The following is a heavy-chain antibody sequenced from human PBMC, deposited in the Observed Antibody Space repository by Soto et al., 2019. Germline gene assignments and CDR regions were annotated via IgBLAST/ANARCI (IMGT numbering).Heavy chain of an antibody. CDR3: AREYCTRSSCYGVDY. Sequence: QVQLMQSGAEVKKPGGSVKVSCMASGYTFTDLGISWVRQAPGQGLEWMGWSSTYNGDTKYAQKAQDRVTLPTDTSTSTAYMELRSLRSDDTAVYYCAREYCTRSSCYGVDYWGQGTLVTVSS. J-gene: IGHJ4*02. CDR1: GYTFTDLG. V-gene: IGHV1-18*01. D-gene: IGHD2-2*01. CDR2: SSTYNGDT.